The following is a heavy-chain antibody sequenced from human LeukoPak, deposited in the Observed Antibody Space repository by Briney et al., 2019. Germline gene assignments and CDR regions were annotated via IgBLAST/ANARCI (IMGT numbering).Heavy chain of an antibody. CDR2: IYHSGST. V-gene: IGHV4-30-2*01. CDR1: GGSISSGGYS. D-gene: IGHD4-17*01. CDR3: ARLRKGDDYGDYRLDY. Sequence: SQTLSLTCAVSGGSISSGGYSWRWIRQPPGKGLEWIGYIYHSGSTYYNPSLKSRVTISVDRSKNQFSLKLSSVTAADTAVYYCARLRKGDDYGDYRLDYWGQGTLVTVSS. J-gene: IGHJ4*02.